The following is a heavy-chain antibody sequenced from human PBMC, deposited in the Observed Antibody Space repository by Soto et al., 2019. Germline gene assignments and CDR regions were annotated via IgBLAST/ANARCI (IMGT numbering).Heavy chain of an antibody. D-gene: IGHD3-3*01. V-gene: IGHV4-4*07. J-gene: IGHJ5*02. CDR1: GGSISSYY. Sequence: LSLTCTVSGGSISSYYWSWIRQPAGKGLEWIGRIYTSGSTNYNPSLKSRVTMSVDTSKNQFSLKLSSVTAADTAVYYCARDLYYDFWSGYSNWFDPWGQGTLVTVSS. CDR2: IYTSGST. CDR3: ARDLYYDFWSGYSNWFDP.